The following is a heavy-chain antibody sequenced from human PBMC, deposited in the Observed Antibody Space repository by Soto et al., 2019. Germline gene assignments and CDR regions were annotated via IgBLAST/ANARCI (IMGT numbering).Heavy chain of an antibody. CDR3: AKDSTQLLEI. CDR2: ISGSGGST. V-gene: IGHV3-23*01. J-gene: IGHJ3*02. Sequence: GGSLRLSFAASGFTFSSYAMSWFRQAPGKGLEWVSAISGSGGSTYYADSVKGRFTISRDNSKNTLYLQMNSLRAEDTAVYYCAKDSTQLLEIWGQGTMVTVSS. CDR1: GFTFSSYA. D-gene: IGHD1-26*01.